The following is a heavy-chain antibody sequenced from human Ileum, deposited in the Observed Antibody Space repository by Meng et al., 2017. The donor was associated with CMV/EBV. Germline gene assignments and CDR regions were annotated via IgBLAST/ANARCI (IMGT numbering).Heavy chain of an antibody. D-gene: IGHD3-16*01. V-gene: IGHV1-18*01. J-gene: IGHJ4*02. CDR2: ISAYNGNT. CDR3: ARWGPVIPLADY. Sequence: QVRLVQSGAEGKKPGASVKVSCKASGYTFTSYGFSWVRQAPGQGLEWMGWISAYNGNTKYAQKLQGRLTMTTDTSTNTAYMELRSLTSDDTAVYYCARWGPVIPLADYWGQGTLVTVSS. CDR1: GYTFTSYG.